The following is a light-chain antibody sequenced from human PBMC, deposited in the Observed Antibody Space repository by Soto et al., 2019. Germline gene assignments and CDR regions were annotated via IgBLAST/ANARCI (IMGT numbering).Light chain of an antibody. CDR2: GAS. CDR3: LQDYDFPYT. Sequence: VLTQSPATLSLSPGERATLSCRASENVRTFVDWYQQKPGQAPRLLIYGASNRATDIPARFSGSGSGTDFTLTISNLEPEDVATYFCLQDYDFPYTFGQGTKLEI. CDR1: ENVRTF. V-gene: IGKV3-11*01. J-gene: IGKJ2*01.